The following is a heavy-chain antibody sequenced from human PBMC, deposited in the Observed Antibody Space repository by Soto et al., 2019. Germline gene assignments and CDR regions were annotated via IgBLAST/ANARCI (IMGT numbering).Heavy chain of an antibody. CDR2: VSPKSGNT. CDR1: GYNFFDYG. D-gene: IGHD1-1*01. V-gene: IGHV1-18*01. Sequence: ASVKVSCKASGYNFFDYGVSCVRQAPGQGLEWMGWVSPKSGNTDFARKVQGRVTMTADTSTNTAYLELRGLRSDDTAVYYCARGRTVSSIGPLLVWGQETLVSVSS. CDR3: ARGRTVSSIGPLLV. J-gene: IGHJ1*01.